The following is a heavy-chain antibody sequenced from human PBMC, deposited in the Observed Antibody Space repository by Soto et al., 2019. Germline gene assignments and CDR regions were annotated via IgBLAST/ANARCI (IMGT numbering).Heavy chain of an antibody. V-gene: IGHV1-18*04. D-gene: IGHD6-13*01. Sequence: ASVKVSCKASGYTFTSYGISWVRQAPGQGLEWMGWISAYNGNTNYAQKLQGRVTMTTDTSTGTAYMELRSLRSDDTAVYYCARDHDSSSWYPNWFDPWGQGTLVTVSS. J-gene: IGHJ5*02. CDR1: GYTFTSYG. CDR3: ARDHDSSSWYPNWFDP. CDR2: ISAYNGNT.